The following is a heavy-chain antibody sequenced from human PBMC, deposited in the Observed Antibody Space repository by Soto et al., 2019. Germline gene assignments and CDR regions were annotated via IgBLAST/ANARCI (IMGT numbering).Heavy chain of an antibody. Sequence: GESLKISCKGSGYSFTSYWIGWVRQMPGKGLEWMGIIYPGDSDTRYSPSFQGQVTISADKSISTAYLQWSSLKASDTAMYYCGIHRVQGGYIYGMAYWGPGTLVTVSS. CDR2: IYPGDSDT. D-gene: IGHD5-18*01. CDR3: GIHRVQGGYIYGMAY. CDR1: GYSFTSYW. V-gene: IGHV5-51*01. J-gene: IGHJ4*02.